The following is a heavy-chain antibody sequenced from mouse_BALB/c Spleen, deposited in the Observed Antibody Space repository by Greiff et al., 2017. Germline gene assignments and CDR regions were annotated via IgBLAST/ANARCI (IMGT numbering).Heavy chain of an antibody. CDR2: IYPGSGST. V-gene: IGHV1S22*01. D-gene: IGHD1-1*01. J-gene: IGHJ4*01. Sequence: LQQPGSELVRPGASVKLSCKASGYTFTSYWMHWVKQRHGQGLEWIGNIYPGSGSTNYDEKFKSKGTLTVDTSSSKAYMHLSSLTSEDSAVYYCTRGSSYHYAMDYWGQGTSVTVSS. CDR3: TRGSSYHYAMDY. CDR1: GYTFTSYW.